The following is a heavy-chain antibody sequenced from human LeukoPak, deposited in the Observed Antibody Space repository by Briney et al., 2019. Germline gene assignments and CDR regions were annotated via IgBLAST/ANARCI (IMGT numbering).Heavy chain of an antibody. CDR1: GYTFTSYG. V-gene: IGHV1-18*01. D-gene: IGHD2-21*02. Sequence: ASVTVSCKASGYTFTSYGISWVRQAPGQGLEWMGWISAYNGNTNYAQKLRGRVTMTTDTSTSTAYMELRSLRSDDTAVYYCARKNCGGDCFYLDPWGQGTLVTVSS. CDR2: ISAYNGNT. J-gene: IGHJ5*02. CDR3: ARKNCGGDCFYLDP.